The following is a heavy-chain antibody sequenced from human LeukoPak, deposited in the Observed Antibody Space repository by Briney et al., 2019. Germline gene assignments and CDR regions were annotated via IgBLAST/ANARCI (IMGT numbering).Heavy chain of an antibody. V-gene: IGHV3-33*01. Sequence: QSGGSLRLSCAASGFRFSSYVMHWVRQAPGKGLEWVALIWQDGSNQYYADSVKGRFTISRDNSKNTLYLQMNSLRAEDTAVYYCARDYGGNYWYFDLWGRGTLVIVSS. J-gene: IGHJ2*01. CDR2: IWQDGSNQ. CDR3: ARDYGGNYWYFDL. D-gene: IGHD4-23*01. CDR1: GFRFSSYV.